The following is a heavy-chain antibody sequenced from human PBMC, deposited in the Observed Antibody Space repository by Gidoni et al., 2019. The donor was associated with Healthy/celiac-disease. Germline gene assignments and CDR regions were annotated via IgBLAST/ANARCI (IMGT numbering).Heavy chain of an antibody. D-gene: IGHD3-22*01. CDR2: ISSSGSTI. V-gene: IGHV3-21*01. CDR1: GFTFRSYS. CDR3: ASYYYDSSGYGLDY. Sequence: EVPLVESGGGLVKPGGSLGLSCAASGFTFRSYSMNWVRQAPGKGLEWVSSISSSGSTIYYADSVKGRFTISRDNAKNSLYLQMNSLRAEDTAVYYCASYYYDSSGYGLDYWGQGTLVTVSS. J-gene: IGHJ4*02.